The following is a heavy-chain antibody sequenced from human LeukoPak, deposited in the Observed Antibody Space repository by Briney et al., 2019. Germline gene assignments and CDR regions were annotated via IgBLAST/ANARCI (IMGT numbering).Heavy chain of an antibody. CDR2: ISSSGSTI. D-gene: IGHD3-10*02. CDR3: AELGITMIGGG. CDR1: GFTFRNYG. J-gene: IGHJ6*04. V-gene: IGHV3-48*04. Sequence: PGGSLRLSCAVSGFTFRNYGMIWVRQAPGKGLEWVSYISSSGSTIYYGDSVKGRFTISRDNAKNSLYLQMNSLRAEDTAVYYFAELGITMIGGGWGKGTTVTISS.